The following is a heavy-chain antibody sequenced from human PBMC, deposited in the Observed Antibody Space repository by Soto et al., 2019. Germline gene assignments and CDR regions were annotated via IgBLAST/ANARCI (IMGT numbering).Heavy chain of an antibody. V-gene: IGHV3-21*01. J-gene: IGHJ3*01. CDR1: GFTFSSYA. Sequence: PGGSLRLSCAASGFTFSSYAMSWVRQAPGKGLEWVSSISSLSNYIYNADSVKGRFTISRDNAKNSLFLQMNRLRVEDTAMYYCARDRREGDPNDYDSSAHYDGFDLWGQGTMVTVSS. CDR3: ARDRREGDPNDYDSSAHYDGFDL. CDR2: ISSLSNYI. D-gene: IGHD3-22*01.